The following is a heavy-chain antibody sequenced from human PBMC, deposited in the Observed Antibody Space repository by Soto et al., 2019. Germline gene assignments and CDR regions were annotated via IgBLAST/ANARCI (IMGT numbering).Heavy chain of an antibody. CDR2: ITTSGTK. V-gene: IGHV3-48*02. CDR1: GFIFSSYS. Sequence: EVQLVESGGGLVQPGGSLRLSCAASGFIFSSYSMTWVRQAPGKGLEWISYITTSGTKYYADSVKGRFTISRDNAKNSLYLQMNSLRDEDTAVYYWARDGDSSWWTDFDYWGQGTLVTVSS. D-gene: IGHD6-13*01. CDR3: ARDGDSSWWTDFDY. J-gene: IGHJ4*02.